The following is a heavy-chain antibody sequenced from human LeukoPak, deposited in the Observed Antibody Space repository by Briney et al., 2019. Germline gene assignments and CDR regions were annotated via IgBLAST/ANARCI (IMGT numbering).Heavy chain of an antibody. Sequence: PGGSLRLSCAASGFTFSSYAMHWVRQAPGKGLEWVAVIWYDGSNKYYADSVKGRFTISRDNSKNTLYLQMNSLRAEDTAVYYGARDLAGYTDYWGQGTLVTVSS. D-gene: IGHD3-9*01. V-gene: IGHV3-33*08. CDR2: IWYDGSNK. CDR1: GFTFSSYA. CDR3: ARDLAGYTDY. J-gene: IGHJ4*02.